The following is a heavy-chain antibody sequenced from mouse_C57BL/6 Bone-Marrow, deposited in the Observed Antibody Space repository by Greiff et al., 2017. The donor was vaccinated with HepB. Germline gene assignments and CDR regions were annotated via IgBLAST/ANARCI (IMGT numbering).Heavy chain of an antibody. Sequence: LVESGAELVKPGASVKLSCKASGYTFTEYTIHWVKQRSGQGLEWIGWFYPGSGSIKYNEKFKDKATLTADKSSSTVYMELSRLTSEDSAVYFCARHESPYYYGSSPWYFDVWGTGTTVTVSS. V-gene: IGHV1-62-2*01. CDR1: GYTFTEYT. D-gene: IGHD1-1*01. CDR3: ARHESPYYYGSSPWYFDV. J-gene: IGHJ1*03. CDR2: FYPGSGSI.